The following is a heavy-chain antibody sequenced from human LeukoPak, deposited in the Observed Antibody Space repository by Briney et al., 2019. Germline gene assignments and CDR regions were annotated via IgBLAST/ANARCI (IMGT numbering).Heavy chain of an antibody. J-gene: IGHJ4*02. D-gene: IGHD1-1*01. CDR2: IVVGSGNT. CDR1: GVTFTSYA. CDR3: ATDDVTTGTKTALGY. V-gene: IGHV1-58*01. Sequence: SVKVSCKASGVTFTSYAVQWVRQARGQGLEWIGWIVVGSGNTNYAQKFQERVTINRDMSTRTAYMELSRLRSEATAVYYCATDDVTTGTKTALGYWGQGTLVTVSS.